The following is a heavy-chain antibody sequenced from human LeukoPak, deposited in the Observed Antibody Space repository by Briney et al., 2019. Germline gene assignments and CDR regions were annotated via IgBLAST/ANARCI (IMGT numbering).Heavy chain of an antibody. V-gene: IGHV3-11*04. CDR1: GFTFSDYY. Sequence: GGSLRLSCAASGFTFSDYYMDWVRQAPGKGLEWISYISGSGTTIIYAESVKGRFTISRDNDEHSLYLHLSSLRAEDTAVYYCARHYYFDSWGQGTLVTVSS. J-gene: IGHJ4*02. CDR2: ISGSGTTI. CDR3: ARHYYFDS.